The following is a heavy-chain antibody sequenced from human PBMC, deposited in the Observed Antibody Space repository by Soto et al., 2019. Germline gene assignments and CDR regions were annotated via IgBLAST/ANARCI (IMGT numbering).Heavy chain of an antibody. CDR2: IYYSGST. CDR1: GGSISSGGYY. Sequence: SETLSLTCTVSGGSISSGGYYWSWIRQHPGKGLEWIGYIYYSGSTYYNPSLKSRVTISVDTSKNQFSLKLSSVTAADMAVYYCARTYSSSWSPFDYWGQGTLVTVSS. J-gene: IGHJ4*02. CDR3: ARTYSSSWSPFDY. V-gene: IGHV4-31*03. D-gene: IGHD6-13*01.